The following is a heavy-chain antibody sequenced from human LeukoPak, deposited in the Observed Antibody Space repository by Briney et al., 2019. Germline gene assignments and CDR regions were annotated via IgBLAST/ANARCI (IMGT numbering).Heavy chain of an antibody. V-gene: IGHV4-39*07. D-gene: IGHD4-17*01. Sequence: SETLSLTCTVSGGSISSSSYYWGWIRQPPGKGLEWIGSIYYSGSTYYNPSLKSRVTISVDTSKNQFSLKLSSVTAADTAVYYCARDLAFMTTVTTPPFFDYWGQGTLVTVSS. CDR2: IYYSGST. CDR1: GGSISSSSYY. J-gene: IGHJ4*02. CDR3: ARDLAFMTTVTTPPFFDY.